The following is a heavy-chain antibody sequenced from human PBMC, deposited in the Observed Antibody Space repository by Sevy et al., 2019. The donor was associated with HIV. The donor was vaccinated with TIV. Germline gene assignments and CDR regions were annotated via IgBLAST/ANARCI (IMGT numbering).Heavy chain of an antibody. D-gene: IGHD2-21*01. CDR3: ASALGVDYNGMDV. Sequence: GGSLRLSCAVSGFIVSSNYMIWVRQAPGKGLEWVSIIYTGGNTYYSDSVKGRFTITIDISKNTLYLQLKSLRAEDTDVYYCASALGVDYNGMDVWGQGTTVTVSS. CDR1: GFIVSSNY. V-gene: IGHV3-53*01. J-gene: IGHJ6*02. CDR2: IYTGGNT.